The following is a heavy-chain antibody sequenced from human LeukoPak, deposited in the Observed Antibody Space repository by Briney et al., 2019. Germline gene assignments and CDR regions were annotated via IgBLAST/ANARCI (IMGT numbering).Heavy chain of an antibody. J-gene: IGHJ6*03. Sequence: ASVKVSCKASGYTFTGYYMHWVRQAPGQGLEWMGGIIPIFGTANYAQKFQGRVTITADESTSTAYMELSSLRSEDTAVYYCARGHYYGSGTPGQPYYYYMDVWGKGTTVTISS. CDR3: ARGHYYGSGTPGQPYYYYMDV. CDR2: IIPIFGTA. V-gene: IGHV1-69*13. CDR1: GYTFTGYY. D-gene: IGHD3-10*01.